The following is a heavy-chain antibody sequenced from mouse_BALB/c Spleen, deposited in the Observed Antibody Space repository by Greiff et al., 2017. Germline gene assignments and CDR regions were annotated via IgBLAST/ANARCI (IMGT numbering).Heavy chain of an antibody. Sequence: VKLMESGAELVRPGSSVKISCKASGYAFSSYWMNWVKQRPGQGLEWIGQIYPGDGDTNYNGKFKGKATLTADKSSSTAYMQLSSLTSEDSAVYFCAAYYRYSYAMDYWGQGTSVTVSS. D-gene: IGHD2-14*01. CDR3: AAYYRYSYAMDY. CDR2: IYPGDGDT. V-gene: IGHV1-80*01. CDR1: GYAFSSYW. J-gene: IGHJ4*01.